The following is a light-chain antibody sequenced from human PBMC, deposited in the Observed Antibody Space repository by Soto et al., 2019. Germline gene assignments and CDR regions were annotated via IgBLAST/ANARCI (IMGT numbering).Light chain of an antibody. CDR2: DNG. J-gene: IGLJ2*01. Sequence: QAVVTQPPSVSGAPGQRVTISCTGSSSNIGAGFDVQWYQQFPGTAPKLLIYDNGKRPSGVPDRFSGSGSATSASLAITGLQAEDEADYYCQSYDSSLSGVVFGGGTKLTVL. CDR3: QSYDSSLSGVV. V-gene: IGLV1-40*01. CDR1: SSNIGAGFD.